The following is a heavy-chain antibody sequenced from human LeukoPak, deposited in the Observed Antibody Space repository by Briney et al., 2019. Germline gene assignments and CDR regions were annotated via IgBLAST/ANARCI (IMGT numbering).Heavy chain of an antibody. CDR1: GFTFSSHA. Sequence: PGGSLRLSCAASGFTFSSHAMNWVRQAPGKGLEWVSSIGGIGASTYYADSVKGRFTISRDNSKNTLYLQMNSLRAEDTAVYYCAKDLRYSYGRLDCFDYWGQGTLVTVSS. V-gene: IGHV3-23*01. CDR2: IGGIGAST. D-gene: IGHD5-18*01. CDR3: AKDLRYSYGRLDCFDY. J-gene: IGHJ4*02.